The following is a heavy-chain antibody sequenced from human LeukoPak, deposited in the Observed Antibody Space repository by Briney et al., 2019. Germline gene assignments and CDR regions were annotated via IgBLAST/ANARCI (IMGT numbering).Heavy chain of an antibody. CDR2: ISSSSSYM. Sequence: GGSLRLSCAASGFTFTTSWMHWFRQAPGKGLEWVSSISSSSSYMYYADSVKGRFTISRDNAKNSLYLQMNSLRAEDTAVYYCARDRDVPAIGMDVWGQGTTVTVSS. CDR1: GFTFTTSW. CDR3: ARDRDVPAIGMDV. V-gene: IGHV3-21*06. J-gene: IGHJ6*02.